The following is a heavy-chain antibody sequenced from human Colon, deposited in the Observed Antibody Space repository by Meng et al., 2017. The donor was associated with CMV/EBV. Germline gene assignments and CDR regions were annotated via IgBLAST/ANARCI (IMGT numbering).Heavy chain of an antibody. Sequence: GESLKISCAASGFTFSDYYMTWVRQAPGKGLEWLSYISIRDSTIYYADSVRGRFTISRDNTNNSLYLQMENLRVEDTALYYCARGGFQLPPDSWGQGALVTVSS. CDR1: GFTFSDYY. CDR2: ISIRDSTI. CDR3: ARGGFQLPPDS. V-gene: IGHV3-11*04. D-gene: IGHD6-25*01. J-gene: IGHJ5*01.